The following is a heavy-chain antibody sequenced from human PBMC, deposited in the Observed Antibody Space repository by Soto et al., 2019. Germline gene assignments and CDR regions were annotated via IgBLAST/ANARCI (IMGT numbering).Heavy chain of an antibody. J-gene: IGHJ5*02. CDR1: GFTFDDYY. CDR3: AKDIGWQWQWRGMGT. Sequence: EVQLVESGGVVVQPGGSLRLSCEASGFTFDDYYMHWVRQAPGKGLEWVSLISWDGGSTYYADSVKGRFRISRDNSKNSLYLQMNSRRTEDTAWYYCAKDIGWQWQWRGMGTWGQGTLVTVSS. CDR2: ISWDGGST. D-gene: IGHD6-19*01. V-gene: IGHV3-43*01.